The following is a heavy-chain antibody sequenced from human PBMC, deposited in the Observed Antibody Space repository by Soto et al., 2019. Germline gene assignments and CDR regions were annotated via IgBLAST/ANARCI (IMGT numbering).Heavy chain of an antibody. CDR1: GGTFSSYA. CDR2: IIPIFGTA. D-gene: IGHD2-21*02. CDR3: ARFGFDCGGDCQYGMDV. Sequence: QVQLVQSGAEVKKPGSSVKVSCKASGGTFSSYAISWVRQAPGQGLEWIGGIIPIFGTANYAQKFQGRVTITEDESTSTAYMELSSLRSEDTAVYYCARFGFDCGGDCQYGMDVWGQGTTVTVSS. V-gene: IGHV1-69*01. J-gene: IGHJ6*02.